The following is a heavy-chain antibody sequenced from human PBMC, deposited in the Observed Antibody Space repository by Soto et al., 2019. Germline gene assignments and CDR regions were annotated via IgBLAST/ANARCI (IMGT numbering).Heavy chain of an antibody. D-gene: IGHD4-17*01. CDR1: GGTFSRHA. CDR2: ILPIVDAI. J-gene: IGHJ3*02. V-gene: IGHV1-69*12. CDR3: AGAPPKDDGDHDAFDI. Sequence: QVQLVQSGTEVKKPGSSVKVSCKASGGTFSRHAVNWVRQAPGQGLEWMGAILPIVDAINDAQKFQDRVTITADESTGTVYMELRSLRSEDTAVDFWAGAPPKDDGDHDAFDIWGQGTLVIVSS.